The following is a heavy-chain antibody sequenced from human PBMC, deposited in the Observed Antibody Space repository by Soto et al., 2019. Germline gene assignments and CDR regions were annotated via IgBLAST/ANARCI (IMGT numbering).Heavy chain of an antibody. CDR1: VYTFTSYG. D-gene: IGHD4-17*01. V-gene: IGHV1-18*01. CDR3: ARVYGDLHDAFDI. Sequence: ASVKVSCKASVYTFTSYGISWVRQAPGQGLELMGWISSCNGNTKXAQKLQGRVXMTTDTSASTAXMELRXLRSDDTAVYYCARVYGDLHDAFDIWGQGTMVTDS. J-gene: IGHJ3*02. CDR2: ISSCNGNT.